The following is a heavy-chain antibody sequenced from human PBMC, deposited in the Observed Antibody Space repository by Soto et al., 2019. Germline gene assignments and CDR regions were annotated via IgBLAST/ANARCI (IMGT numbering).Heavy chain of an antibody. V-gene: IGHV4-4*02. CDR1: GFAISSSNW. J-gene: IGHJ1*01. D-gene: IGHD3-22*01. Sequence: XETLSLTCAVSGFAISSSNWWSWVRQPPGKGLEWIGEIYHSGSTNYNPSLKSRVTISVDKSKNQFSLKLSSVTAADTAVYYCARDHTSGDSSGYPYWGQGTLVTVSS. CDR2: IYHSGST. CDR3: ARDHTSGDSSGYPY.